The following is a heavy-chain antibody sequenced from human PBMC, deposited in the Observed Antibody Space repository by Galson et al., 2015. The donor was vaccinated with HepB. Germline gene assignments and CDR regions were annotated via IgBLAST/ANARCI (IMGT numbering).Heavy chain of an antibody. D-gene: IGHD7-27*01. J-gene: IGHJ4*02. V-gene: IGHV3-33*01. CDR1: GFSFSSYG. CDR2: IWYDGSNK. CDR3: ARDPPLGAPFDY. Sequence: SLRLSCAASGFSFSSYGMHWVRQAPGKGLEWVAVIWYDGSNKYLADSVKGRFTISRDNAKNTLYLQMNNLRVEDSAVYFCARDPPLGAPFDYWGQGTLVTVSS.